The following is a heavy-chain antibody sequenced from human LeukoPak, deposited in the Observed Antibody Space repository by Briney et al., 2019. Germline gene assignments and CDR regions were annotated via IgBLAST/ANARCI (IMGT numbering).Heavy chain of an antibody. D-gene: IGHD6-13*01. CDR3: AKDPGGRGSWFPHYYFDY. J-gene: IGHJ4*02. Sequence: PGGSLRLSCAASGFTFSSYAMSWVRQAPGKGLEWVSAISGSGGSTYYADSVKGRFTISRDNSKNTLYLQMNSLRAEDTAVYYCAKDPGGRGSWFPHYYFDYWGQGTLVTVSS. CDR1: GFTFSSYA. V-gene: IGHV3-23*01. CDR2: ISGSGGST.